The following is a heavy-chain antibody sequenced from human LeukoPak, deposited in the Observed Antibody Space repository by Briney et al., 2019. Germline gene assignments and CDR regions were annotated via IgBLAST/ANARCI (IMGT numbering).Heavy chain of an antibody. CDR2: INPSGGST. V-gene: IGHV1-46*01. Sequence: GASVKVSCKASGYTFTSYYMHWVRQAPGQGLEWMGIINPSGGSTSYAQKFQGRVTMTRDTSTSTAYMELSSLRSEDTAVYYCARDREMANAVYYFDYWGQGTLVTVSS. CDR3: ARDREMANAVYYFDY. CDR1: GYTFTSYY. D-gene: IGHD5-24*01. J-gene: IGHJ4*02.